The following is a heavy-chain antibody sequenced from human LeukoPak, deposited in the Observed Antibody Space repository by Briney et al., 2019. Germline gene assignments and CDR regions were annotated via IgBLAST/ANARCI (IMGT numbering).Heavy chain of an antibody. Sequence: GGSLRLSCAASGFTFSSYSMNWVRQAPGKGLEWVSSISSSSSYIYYADSVKGRFTISRDNAKNSLYLQMNSLRAEDTAVYYCARGDPGYSSGWFWVADITNYYFDYWGQGTLVTVSS. D-gene: IGHD6-19*01. CDR3: ARGDPGYSSGWFWVADITNYYFDY. CDR2: ISSSSSYI. CDR1: GFTFSSYS. V-gene: IGHV3-21*01. J-gene: IGHJ4*02.